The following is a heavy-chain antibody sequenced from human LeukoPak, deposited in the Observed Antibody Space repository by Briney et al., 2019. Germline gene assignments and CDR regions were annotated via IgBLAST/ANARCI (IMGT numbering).Heavy chain of an antibody. CDR1: GFTFDDYA. Sequence: PGRSLRLSCAASGFTFDDYAMHWVRQAPGKGLEWVSGISWNSGSIGYADSVKGRFTISRDNAKNSLYLQMNSLRAEDTAVYYCARESGLRYFDWLSPRIYYYYYMDVWGKGTTVTISS. J-gene: IGHJ6*03. V-gene: IGHV3-9*01. D-gene: IGHD3-9*01. CDR2: ISWNSGSI. CDR3: ARESGLRYFDWLSPRIYYYYYMDV.